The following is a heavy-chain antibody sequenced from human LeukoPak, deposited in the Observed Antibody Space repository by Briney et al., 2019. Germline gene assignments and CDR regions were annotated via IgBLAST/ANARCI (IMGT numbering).Heavy chain of an antibody. CDR1: GFTFSSYG. V-gene: IGHV3-33*06. Sequence: GGSLRLSCAASGFTFSSYGMHWVRQAPGKGLEWVAVIWYDGSNKYYADSVKGRFTISRDNSKNTLYLQMNSLRAEDTAVYYCAEAVLEYDSSGYFDYWGQGTLITVSS. J-gene: IGHJ4*02. CDR2: IWYDGSNK. D-gene: IGHD3-22*01. CDR3: AEAVLEYDSSGYFDY.